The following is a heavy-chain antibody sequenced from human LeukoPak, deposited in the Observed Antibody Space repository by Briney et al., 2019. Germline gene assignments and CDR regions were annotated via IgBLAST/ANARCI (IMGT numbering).Heavy chain of an antibody. Sequence: GGSLELSCAASGFPFSSYSMKWARQAPGKGLEWLSYISSSRSTIYYADSVKGRLTISRDNANNSLYLQMNSLRAEDTAVYFCARGNCSGVSFFLSLTTIDYWGQGTLVTVSS. CDR2: ISSSRSTI. J-gene: IGHJ4*02. V-gene: IGHV3-48*01. CDR1: GFPFSSYS. CDR3: ARGNCSGVSFFLSLTTIDY. D-gene: IGHD2-15*01.